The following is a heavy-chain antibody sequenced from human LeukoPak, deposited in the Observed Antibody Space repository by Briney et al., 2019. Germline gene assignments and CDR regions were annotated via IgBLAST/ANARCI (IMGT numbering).Heavy chain of an antibody. CDR3: TRQYSGGMDV. CDR1: RDSVSSKSAA. D-gene: IGHD5-12*01. CDR2: TYYRSRWFN. Sequence: SQILSLTCAISRDSVSSKSAAWNWIRQSPSRGLEWLGRTYYRSRWFNGYAVSVKGRITISPDTSKNQFSLQLNSVTPEDTAVYYCTRQYSGGMDVWGQGTTVTVSS. J-gene: IGHJ6*02. V-gene: IGHV6-1*01.